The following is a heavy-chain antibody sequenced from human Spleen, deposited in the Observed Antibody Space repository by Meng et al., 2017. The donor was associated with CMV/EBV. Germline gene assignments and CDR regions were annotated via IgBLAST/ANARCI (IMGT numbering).Heavy chain of an antibody. Sequence: LQESSPAPGKPSDTLSLTCTVSGVSLISCHWSWIRQPAGKGLEWIGRFYTTWSTNYNPSLKSRVTMSVATSKNQFSLKLSSVTAADTAVYYRARVISAVAGGFVDWGQGTLVTVSS. D-gene: IGHD6-19*01. V-gene: IGHV4-4*07. CDR3: ARVISAVAGGFVD. J-gene: IGHJ4*02. CDR2: FYTTWST. CDR1: GVSLISCH.